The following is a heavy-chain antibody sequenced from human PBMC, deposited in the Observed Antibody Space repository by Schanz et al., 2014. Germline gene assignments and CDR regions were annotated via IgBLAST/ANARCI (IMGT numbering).Heavy chain of an antibody. D-gene: IGHD1-1*01. V-gene: IGHV3-23*01. CDR2: ISSGGGST. CDR1: GFSFTTYA. J-gene: IGHJ5*02. CDR3: ARGRVLES. Sequence: EVQLLESGGGLVQPGGSLRLSCASSGFSFTTYAMSWVRQAPGKGLEWVSSISSGGGSTYYADSVKGRFTISRDNAKNSLCLQMNSLRPEDTAVYYCARGRVLESWGQGTLVTVSS.